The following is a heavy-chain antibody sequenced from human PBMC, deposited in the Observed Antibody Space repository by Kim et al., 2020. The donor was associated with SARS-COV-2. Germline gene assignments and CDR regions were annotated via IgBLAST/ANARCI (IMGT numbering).Heavy chain of an antibody. D-gene: IGHD2-21*01. V-gene: IGHV1-2*04. CDR3: ARGDGGADY. J-gene: IGHJ4*02. Sequence: GGTNYAQKFQGWVTMTRDTSISTAYMELSRLRSDDTAVYYCARGDGGADYWGQGTLVTVSS. CDR2: GGT.